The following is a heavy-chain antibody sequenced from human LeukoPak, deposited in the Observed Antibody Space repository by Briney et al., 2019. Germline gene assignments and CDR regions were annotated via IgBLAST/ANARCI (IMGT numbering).Heavy chain of an antibody. CDR3: AKTKNNWNDEGYFDC. J-gene: IGHJ4*02. CDR2: ISGSGGST. Sequence: GGSLRLSCAASGFTFSSYAMSWVRQAPGKGLEWVSAISGSGGSTYYADSVKGRFTISRDNSKNTLYLQMNSLRAEDTAVYYCAKTKNNWNDEGYFDCWGQGTLVTVSS. CDR1: GFTFSSYA. D-gene: IGHD1-20*01. V-gene: IGHV3-23*01.